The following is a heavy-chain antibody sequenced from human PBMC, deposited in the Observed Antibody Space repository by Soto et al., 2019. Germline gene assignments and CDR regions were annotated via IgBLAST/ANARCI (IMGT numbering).Heavy chain of an antibody. V-gene: IGHV1-18*01. CDR3: ARGGRFAVADTDY. CDR2: ISGYNGNT. Sequence: QVQLVQSGVEVKKPGASVRVSCKASGYTFTNYGITWVRQAPGQGLEWLGWISGYNGNTNYAQKFQGRVTMTTDTSTSTAYMDLTSLRYDDTAVYYCARGGRFAVADTDYWGQGTLLTVS. CDR1: GYTFTNYG. J-gene: IGHJ4*02. D-gene: IGHD3-3*01.